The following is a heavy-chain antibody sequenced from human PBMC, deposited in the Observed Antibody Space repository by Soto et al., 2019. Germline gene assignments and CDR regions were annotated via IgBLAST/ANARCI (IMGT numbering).Heavy chain of an antibody. J-gene: IGHJ6*02. Sequence: QVQLAESGGGVVQPGRSLRLSCAASGFTFSSYAMHWVRQSPAKGLEWVAVISYDGSNKYYADSVKGRLTISRDNSEITLYLQMNSLRAEDTAVYHCARGADILTGYYVSWGMDVWGQGTTVTVSS. CDR2: ISYDGSNK. CDR3: ARGADILTGYYVSWGMDV. V-gene: IGHV3-30*04. D-gene: IGHD3-9*01. CDR1: GFTFSSYA.